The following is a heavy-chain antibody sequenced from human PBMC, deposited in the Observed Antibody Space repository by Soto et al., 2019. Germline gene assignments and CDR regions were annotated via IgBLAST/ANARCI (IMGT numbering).Heavy chain of an antibody. Sequence: ASVKVSCKASGYTFNGYYMHSVRQAPGQGLEWMGWINPNSGGTNYAQKFQGWVTMTRDTSISTAYMELSRLRSDDTAVYYCARAVAGISGAFDIWGQGTMVTVSS. CDR2: INPNSGGT. D-gene: IGHD6-19*01. CDR1: GYTFNGYY. V-gene: IGHV1-2*04. CDR3: ARAVAGISGAFDI. J-gene: IGHJ3*02.